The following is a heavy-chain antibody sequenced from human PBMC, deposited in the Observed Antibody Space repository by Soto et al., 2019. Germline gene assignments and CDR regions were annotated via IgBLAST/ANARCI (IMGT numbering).Heavy chain of an antibody. CDR3: ARGPLREYSSSFWFDP. J-gene: IGHJ5*02. CDR2: MNPNSGNT. D-gene: IGHD6-6*01. Sequence: ASVKVSCNASGYTFTSYDINWVRQATGQGLEWMGWMNPNSGNTGYAQKIQGRDTMTRNTSISTAYLELSSLRSEDTALYYCARGPLREYSSSFWFDPWGQGTLVTVSS. V-gene: IGHV1-8*01. CDR1: GYTFTSYD.